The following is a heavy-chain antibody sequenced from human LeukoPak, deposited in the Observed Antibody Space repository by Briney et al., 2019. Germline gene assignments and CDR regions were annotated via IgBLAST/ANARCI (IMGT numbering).Heavy chain of an antibody. CDR2: IYDSGIT. CDR1: GGSLSGYY. D-gene: IGHD2-2*01. J-gene: IGHJ2*01. CDR3: ARETRDWYFDL. Sequence: SETLSLTCTVSGGSLSGYYWSWIRQPPGKGLEWIGYIYDSGITNYNPSLKSRVTISVDTSKNQFSLRLSSVTAADTAVYYCARETRDWYFDLWGRGTLVTVSS. V-gene: IGHV4-59*01.